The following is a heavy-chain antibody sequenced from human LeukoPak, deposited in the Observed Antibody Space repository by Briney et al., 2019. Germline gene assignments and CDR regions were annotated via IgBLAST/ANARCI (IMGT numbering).Heavy chain of an antibody. CDR1: GFAFSSYA. J-gene: IGHJ5*02. D-gene: IGHD2/OR15-2a*01. CDR3: ARDFVDPSRFDP. Sequence: GGSLRLSCAASGFAFSSYAMSWVRQAPGKGLEWVSAISGSGGSTYYADSVKGRFTISRDNAKNSLYLQMNSLRAEDTAVYYCARDFVDPSRFDPWGQGTLVTVSS. V-gene: IGHV3-23*01. CDR2: ISGSGGST.